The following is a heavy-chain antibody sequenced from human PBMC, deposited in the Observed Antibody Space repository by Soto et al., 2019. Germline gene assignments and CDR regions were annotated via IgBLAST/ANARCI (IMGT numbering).Heavy chain of an antibody. CDR2: IYWDGDR. Sequence: SGPTLVNPTQTLALTCTFSGFSLSTGGMGVGWIRQPPGKALEWLALIYWDGDRRYRPSLMSRLTIAKDTSKNQVVLTMTNMDPVDTATYYCVHSRCGGDCLQSYSSHYYYGMDIWGQGTTVTVSS. V-gene: IGHV2-5*02. J-gene: IGHJ6*02. D-gene: IGHD2-21*02. CDR1: GFSLSTGGMG. CDR3: VHSRCGGDCLQSYSSHYYYGMDI.